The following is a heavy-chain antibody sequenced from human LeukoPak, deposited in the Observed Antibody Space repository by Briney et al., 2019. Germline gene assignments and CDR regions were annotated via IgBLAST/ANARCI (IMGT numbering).Heavy chain of an antibody. J-gene: IGHJ4*02. CDR1: GFTFNNYG. V-gene: IGHV3-30*02. Sequence: GGSLRLPCAASGFTFNNYGVHWVRQSPGKGLEWVAFIRYDGNTKYYADSVKGRFIISRDSSNNTVYLQMNSLRPDDTAVYYCAKDGDPYSSSWYKDYWGQGTLVTVSS. CDR2: IRYDGNTK. CDR3: AKDGDPYSSSWYKDY. D-gene: IGHD6-13*01.